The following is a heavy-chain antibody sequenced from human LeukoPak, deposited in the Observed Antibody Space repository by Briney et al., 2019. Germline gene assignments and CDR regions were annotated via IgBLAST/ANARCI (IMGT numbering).Heavy chain of an antibody. CDR2: IYCSGIS. J-gene: IGHJ5*01. CDR1: GCSFNSGSYY. D-gene: IGHD1-26*01. Sequence: PSETLSLTCTVSGCSFNSGSYYWGWLPQPTGQGLEWNGFIYCSGISTYNPALKSRATISVNMKKNLFSLKLTSVTAADTAVYYCARDLRSVYRRENFSWFDSWGLGTLVTVSS. V-gene: IGHV4-61*01. CDR3: ARDLRSVYRRENFSWFDS.